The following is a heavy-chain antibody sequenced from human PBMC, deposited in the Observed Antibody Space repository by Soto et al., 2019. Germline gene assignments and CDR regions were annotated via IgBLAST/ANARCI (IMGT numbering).Heavy chain of an antibody. CDR2: ISYDGSNK. V-gene: IGHV3-30*18. Sequence: QVQLVESGGGVVQPGRSLRLSCAASGFTFSSYGMHWVRQAPGKGLEWVAVISYDGSNKYYADSVKGRFTISRDNSKNTLYLQMNSLRAEDTAVYYCAKETTAYYYYGMDVWGKGTTVTVSS. CDR3: AKETTAYYYYGMDV. J-gene: IGHJ6*04. CDR1: GFTFSSYG.